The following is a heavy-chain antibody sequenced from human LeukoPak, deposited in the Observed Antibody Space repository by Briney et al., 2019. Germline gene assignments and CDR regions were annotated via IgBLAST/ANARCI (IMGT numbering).Heavy chain of an antibody. CDR3: ASEGFYDSSGQTVDAFDI. V-gene: IGHV4-39*07. D-gene: IGHD3-22*01. CDR1: GGSISSSSYY. Sequence: PSETLSLTCTVSGGSISSSSYYWGWIRQPPGKGLEWIGSIYYSGSTYYNPSLKSRVPISVDTSKNQFSLKLSSVTAADTAVYYCASEGFYDSSGQTVDAFDIWGQGTMVTVSS. CDR2: IYYSGST. J-gene: IGHJ3*02.